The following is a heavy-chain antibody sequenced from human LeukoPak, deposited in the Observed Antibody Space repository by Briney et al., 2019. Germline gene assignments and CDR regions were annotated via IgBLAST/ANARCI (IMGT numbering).Heavy chain of an antibody. Sequence: PSETLSLTCTVSGGSISSYYWSWIRQPPGKGLKWIGYIYYSGSTNYNPSLKSRVTISVDTSKNQFSLKLSSVTAADTAVYYCARERCSSTTCYFDYWGQGTLVTVSS. CDR3: ARERCSSTTCYFDY. CDR2: IYYSGST. V-gene: IGHV4-59*01. D-gene: IGHD2-2*01. CDR1: GGSISSYY. J-gene: IGHJ4*02.